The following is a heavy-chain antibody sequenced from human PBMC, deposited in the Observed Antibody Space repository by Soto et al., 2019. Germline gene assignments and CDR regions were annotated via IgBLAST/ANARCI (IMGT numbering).Heavy chain of an antibody. CDR2: ITHSGST. V-gene: IGHV4-34*01. CDR3: ARLRGGWFDP. CDR1: GGSFSGYY. D-gene: IGHD3-16*01. Sequence: QVQLQQWGAGLLKPSETLSLTCAVYGGSFSGYYWSWVRQPPGKGLEWIGEITHSGSTNYNPSLKSRVTISVDTSKNQFSRKLSSVNAADTAVYYCARLRGGWFDPWGQGTLVTVSS. J-gene: IGHJ5*02.